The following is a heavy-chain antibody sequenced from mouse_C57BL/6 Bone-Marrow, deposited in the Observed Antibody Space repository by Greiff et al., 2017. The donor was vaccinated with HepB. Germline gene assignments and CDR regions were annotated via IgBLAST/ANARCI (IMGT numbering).Heavy chain of an antibody. V-gene: IGHV10-1*01. Sequence: EVKVVESGGGLVQPKGSLKLSCAASGFSFNTYAMNWVRQAPGKGLEWVARIRSKSNNYATYYADSVKDRFTISRDDSESMLYLQMNNLKTEDTAMYYCVRHPGSSLYYAMDYWGQGTSVTVSS. D-gene: IGHD1-1*01. J-gene: IGHJ4*01. CDR2: IRSKSNNYAT. CDR1: GFSFNTYA. CDR3: VRHPGSSLYYAMDY.